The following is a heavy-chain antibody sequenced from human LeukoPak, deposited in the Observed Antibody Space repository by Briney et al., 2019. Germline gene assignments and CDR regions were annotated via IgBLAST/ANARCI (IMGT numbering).Heavy chain of an antibody. CDR1: GYTFTGYY. Sequence: GASVKVSCKASGYTFTGYYMHWVRQAPGQGLEWMGWINPNSGGTNYAQKFQGRVTMTRDTSISTAYMELSRLRSDDTAVYYCARGGSNKYGDPRPRGYWGQGTLVTVSS. D-gene: IGHD4-17*01. CDR3: ARGGSNKYGDPRPRGY. CDR2: INPNSGGT. V-gene: IGHV1-2*02. J-gene: IGHJ4*02.